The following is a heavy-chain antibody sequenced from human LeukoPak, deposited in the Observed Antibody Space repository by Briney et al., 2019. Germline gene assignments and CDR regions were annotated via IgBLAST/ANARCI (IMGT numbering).Heavy chain of an antibody. Sequence: SETLSLTCTVSGGSISSYYWSWIRQPPGKGLEWIGYIYYSGSTNYNPSLKSRVTISVDTSKNQFSLKLSSVTAADTAVYYCERARYSSSWACDYWGQGTLVTVSS. J-gene: IGHJ4*02. D-gene: IGHD6-13*01. V-gene: IGHV4-59*01. CDR1: GGSISSYY. CDR2: IYYSGST. CDR3: ERARYSSSWACDY.